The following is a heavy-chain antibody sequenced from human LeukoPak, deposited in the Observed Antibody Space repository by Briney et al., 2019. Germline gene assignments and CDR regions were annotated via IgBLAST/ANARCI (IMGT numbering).Heavy chain of an antibody. V-gene: IGHV3-11*01. CDR3: ARVIYGLLGYYYYYYYMDV. D-gene: IGHD3/OR15-3a*01. Sequence: GGSLRLSCAASGFTFSDYYMSWIRQAPGKGLEWVSYISSSGSTIYYADSMKGRFTISRDNAKNSLYLQMNSLRAEDTAVYYCARVIYGLLGYYYYYYYMDVWGKGTTVTISS. CDR1: GFTFSDYY. CDR2: ISSSGSTI. J-gene: IGHJ6*03.